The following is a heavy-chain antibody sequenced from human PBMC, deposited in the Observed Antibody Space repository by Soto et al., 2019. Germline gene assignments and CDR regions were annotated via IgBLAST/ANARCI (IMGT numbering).Heavy chain of an antibody. V-gene: IGHV4-34*01. CDR2: INHSGST. Sequence: SETLSLTCAVYGGSFSGYYWSWIRQPPGKGLEWIGEINHSGSTNYNPSLKSRVTISVDTSKNQFSLKLSSVTAADTAVYDCARAMNHFDYWGQGTLVTVSS. J-gene: IGHJ4*02. CDR3: ARAMNHFDY. CDR1: GGSFSGYY.